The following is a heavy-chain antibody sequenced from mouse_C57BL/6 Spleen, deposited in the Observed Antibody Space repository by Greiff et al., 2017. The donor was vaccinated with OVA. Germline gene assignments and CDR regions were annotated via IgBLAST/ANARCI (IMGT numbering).Heavy chain of an antibody. J-gene: IGHJ2*01. D-gene: IGHD2-4*01. Sequence: VQLQQSGAELVKPGASVKLSCKASGYTFTSYWMHWVKQRPGQGLERIGMIHPNSGSTNYNEKFKSKATLTVDKSSSTAYMQLSSLTSEDSAVYYCAREDYDYDGDFDYWGQGTTLTVSS. CDR3: AREDYDYDGDFDY. CDR2: IHPNSGST. V-gene: IGHV1-64*01. CDR1: GYTFTSYW.